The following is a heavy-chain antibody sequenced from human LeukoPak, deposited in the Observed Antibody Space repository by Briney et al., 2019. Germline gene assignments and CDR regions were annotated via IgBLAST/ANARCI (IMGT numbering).Heavy chain of an antibody. CDR3: AKDYKVRSGEPPVDY. CDR2: IYSGGST. J-gene: IGHJ4*02. CDR1: GFTVSSNY. D-gene: IGHD7-27*01. Sequence: GGSLRLSCAASGFTVSSNYMSWVRQAPGKGLEWVSVIYSGGSTYYADSVKGRFTISRDNSKNTLYLEMISLRADDTAVYYCAKDYKVRSGEPPVDYWGQGTLVTVSS. V-gene: IGHV3-53*01.